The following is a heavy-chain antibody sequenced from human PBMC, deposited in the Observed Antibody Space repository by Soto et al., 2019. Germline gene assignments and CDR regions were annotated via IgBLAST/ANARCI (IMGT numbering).Heavy chain of an antibody. V-gene: IGHV3-33*01. Sequence: PGGSLRPSCAASGFTFSSYGMHWVRQAPGKGLEWVAVIWYDGSNKYYADSVKGRFTISRDNSKNTLYLQMNSLRAEDTAVYYCARDLLLLNYFDYWGQGTLVTVSS. CDR3: ARDLLLLNYFDY. CDR2: IWYDGSNK. CDR1: GFTFSSYG. J-gene: IGHJ4*02. D-gene: IGHD3-22*01.